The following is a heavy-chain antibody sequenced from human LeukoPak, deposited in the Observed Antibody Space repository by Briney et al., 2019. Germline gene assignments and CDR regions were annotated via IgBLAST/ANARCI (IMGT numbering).Heavy chain of an antibody. V-gene: IGHV4-59*08. CDR1: GGSISSYY. D-gene: IGHD3-22*01. J-gene: IGHJ4*02. CDR2: INYSGST. CDR3: ARHDSSGYLVFAY. Sequence: SETLSLTCTVSGGSISSYYWSWIRQPPGKGLEWIGYINYSGSTNYNPSLESRVTISVDTSKNQFSLKLSSVTAADTAVYYCARHDSSGYLVFAYWGQGILVTVSS.